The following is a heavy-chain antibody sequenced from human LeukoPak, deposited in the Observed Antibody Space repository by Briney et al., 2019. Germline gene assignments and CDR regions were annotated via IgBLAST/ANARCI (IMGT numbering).Heavy chain of an antibody. CDR2: INHSGST. D-gene: IGHD3-22*01. J-gene: IGHJ4*02. CDR1: GGSFSGYY. CDR3: ARDYYDSRGYYHFDY. Sequence: PSETLSLTCAVYGGSFSGYYWSWIRQPPGKGLEWIGEINHSGSTNYNPSLKSRVTISVDTSKNQFSLKLSSVTAADTAVYYCARDYYDSRGYYHFDYWGQGTLVTVSS. V-gene: IGHV4-34*01.